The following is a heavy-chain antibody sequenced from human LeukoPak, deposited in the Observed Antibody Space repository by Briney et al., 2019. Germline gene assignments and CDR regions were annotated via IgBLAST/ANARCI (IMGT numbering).Heavy chain of an antibody. CDR2: VYYSGST. Sequence: SQTLSLSCTASDGSISSYSRSWIRQPPGNGLEWLGYVYYSGSTNYNPSLKSRVTISVDTSKNQFSLKLSSVTAADTAVYYCARHVAFEVRGTGAFDIWGQGTMVTVSS. V-gene: IGHV4-59*08. D-gene: IGHD3-10*01. CDR3: ARHVAFEVRGTGAFDI. J-gene: IGHJ3*02. CDR1: DGSISSYS.